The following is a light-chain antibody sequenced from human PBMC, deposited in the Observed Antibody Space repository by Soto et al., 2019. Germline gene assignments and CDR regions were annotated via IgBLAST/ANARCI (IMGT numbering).Light chain of an antibody. Sequence: DIQITQSPSSLSASVGDRVTIICRASESISSYLNWYQQKPGKAPKLLIYAASSLQSGVPSRFSGSGSGTDFTLTISSLQPEDFATYYCQQSYSTPQLTFGGGTKVEFK. CDR3: QQSYSTPQLT. V-gene: IGKV1-39*01. CDR1: ESISSY. CDR2: AAS. J-gene: IGKJ4*01.